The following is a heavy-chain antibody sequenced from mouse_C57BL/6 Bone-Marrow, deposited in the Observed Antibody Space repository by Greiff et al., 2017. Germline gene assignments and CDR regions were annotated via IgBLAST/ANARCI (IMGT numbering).Heavy chain of an antibody. Sequence: VQLQQSGAELVRPGASVKLSCTASGFNIKDDYMHWVKQRPEQGLEWIGWIDPENGDTEYASKFQGKATITADTSSNTAYLQLSSLTSADTAVYYCTFDGPYYAMDYWGQGTSVTVSS. D-gene: IGHD2-3*01. J-gene: IGHJ4*01. V-gene: IGHV14-4*01. CDR3: TFDGPYYAMDY. CDR2: IDPENGDT. CDR1: GFNIKDDY.